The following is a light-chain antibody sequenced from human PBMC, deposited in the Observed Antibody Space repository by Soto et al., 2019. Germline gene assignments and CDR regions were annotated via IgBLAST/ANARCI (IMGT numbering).Light chain of an antibody. CDR2: EGS. J-gene: IGLJ2*01. CDR1: SSDVGSYNL. V-gene: IGLV2-23*03. CDR3: CSDAGSSTFRV. Sequence: QSVLTQPASVSGSPGQSITISCTGTSSDVGSYNLVSWYQQHPGKAPKLMIYEGSKRPSGVSNRFSGAKSGNTASLTISGLQAEDEDDYYCCSDAGSSTFRVFGGGTKLTVL.